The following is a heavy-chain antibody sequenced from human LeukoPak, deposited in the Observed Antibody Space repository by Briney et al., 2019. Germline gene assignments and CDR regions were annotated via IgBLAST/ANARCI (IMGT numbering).Heavy chain of an antibody. V-gene: IGHV4-59*01. CDR3: ARGGTYCSSNRCYDLNWFDP. CDR2: IYYSGST. CDR1: GGSISSYY. J-gene: IGHJ5*02. D-gene: IGHD2-2*01. Sequence: SETLSLTCTVSGGSISSYYWSWIRQSPGKGLEWIGDIYYSGSTNYNPSIKSRVTISVDTSKNQFSLKLTSVTAADTAVYYCARGGTYCSSNRCYDLNWFDPWGQGTLVTVSS.